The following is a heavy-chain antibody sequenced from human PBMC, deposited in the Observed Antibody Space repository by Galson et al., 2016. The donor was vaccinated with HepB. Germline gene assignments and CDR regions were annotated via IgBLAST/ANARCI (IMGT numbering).Heavy chain of an antibody. V-gene: IGHV3-33*01. CDR1: GFTFRSYA. CDR3: ARDETGYCRSTSCYTYYHGMDV. J-gene: IGHJ6*02. D-gene: IGHD2-2*02. Sequence: SLRLSCAASGFTFRSYALHWVRQAPGKGLAWVAVIWYDGSDKYYADSVKGRFTISRDNSKNTLYLRMNSLRAEDTAVYHCARDETGYCRSTSCYTYYHGMDVWGQGTTVTVS. CDR2: IWYDGSDK.